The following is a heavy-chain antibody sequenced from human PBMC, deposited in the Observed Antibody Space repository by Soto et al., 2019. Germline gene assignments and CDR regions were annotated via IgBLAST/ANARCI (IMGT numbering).Heavy chain of an antibody. CDR1: GFSFKNYA. J-gene: IGHJ4*01. D-gene: IGHD3-10*01. CDR2: ISHNDEPKI. CDR3: ARGVRAETYYNAFDY. Sequence: QVQLVESGGGVVQPGSSLRLSCAASGFSFKNYAFHWVRQAPGKGLEWVALISHNDEPKIFYADSVQGRFTISRDNFKKTGSLQMNSLRDEDTAVYHCARGVRAETYYNAFDYWGQGTQVTVSS. V-gene: IGHV3-30-3*01.